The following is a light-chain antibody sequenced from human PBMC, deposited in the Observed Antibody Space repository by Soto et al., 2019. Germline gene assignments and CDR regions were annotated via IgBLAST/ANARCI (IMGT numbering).Light chain of an antibody. Sequence: QSALTQPPSVSGAPGQGVTISCTGSNSNIGAGYDVHWYQQLPGTSPKLLIYGNDNRPSGVPDRFSASKSGTSASLAITGLQADDEADYYCQSYDSSLSGWVFGGGTKLTVL. J-gene: IGLJ3*02. V-gene: IGLV1-40*01. CDR3: QSYDSSLSGWV. CDR1: NSNIGAGYD. CDR2: GND.